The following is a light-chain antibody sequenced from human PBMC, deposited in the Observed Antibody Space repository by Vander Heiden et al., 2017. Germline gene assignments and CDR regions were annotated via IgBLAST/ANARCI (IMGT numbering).Light chain of an antibody. CDR1: SSDVGDYDY. CDR2: DVS. CDR3: SSYTSSSALDWV. V-gene: IGLV2-14*01. Sequence: QSALTQPAAVSGPPGQSLTISCTVTSSDVGDYDYVSWYQQRPGKAPKLMIYDVSNRPSGVSTRFSGSKSGNTASLTISGLQAEDEADYYCSSYTSSSALDWVFGGGTKLTVL. J-gene: IGLJ3*02.